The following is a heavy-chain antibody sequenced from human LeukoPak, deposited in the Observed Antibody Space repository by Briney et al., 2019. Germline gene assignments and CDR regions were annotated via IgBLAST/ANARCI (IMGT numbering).Heavy chain of an antibody. CDR2: INTDGSTT. D-gene: IGHD3-10*01. CDR1: GFTFSSYS. J-gene: IGHJ4*02. CDR3: TRGGVDY. V-gene: IGHV3-74*01. Sequence: GGSLRLSCAASGFTFSSYSVNWVRQAPGKGLVWVSRINTDGSTTSYADSVKGRFTISRDNAKNTLYLHMDSLRAEDTAVYFCTRGGVDYWGRGTLVTVSS.